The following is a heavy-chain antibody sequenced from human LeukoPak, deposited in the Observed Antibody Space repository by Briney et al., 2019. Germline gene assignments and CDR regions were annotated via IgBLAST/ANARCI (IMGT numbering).Heavy chain of an antibody. CDR2: INHSGST. CDR1: GGSFSGYY. D-gene: IGHD2-2*01. J-gene: IGHJ6*03. CDR3: ARGSGCSSTSCYRYYYYYMDV. Sequence: SETLSLTCAVYGGSFSGYYWSWIRQPRGKGLEWIGEINHSGSTNYNPSLKSRVTISVDTSKNQFSLKLSSVTAADTAVYYCARGSGCSSTSCYRYYYYYMDVWGKGTTVTVSS. V-gene: IGHV4-34*01.